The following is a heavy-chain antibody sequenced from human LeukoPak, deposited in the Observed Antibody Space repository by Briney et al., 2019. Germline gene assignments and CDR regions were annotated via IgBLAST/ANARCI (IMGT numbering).Heavy chain of an antibody. CDR3: AKEESSGWYDVFDY. Sequence: GGSLRLSCAASGFTFSSYSVNWVRQAPGKGLEWVSSISERSSYIYYADSMKGRFTISRDNAKNSLYLQMNSLRAEDTAVYYCAKEESSGWYDVFDYWGQGTLVTVSS. J-gene: IGHJ4*02. D-gene: IGHD6-19*01. V-gene: IGHV3-21*01. CDR2: ISERSSYI. CDR1: GFTFSSYS.